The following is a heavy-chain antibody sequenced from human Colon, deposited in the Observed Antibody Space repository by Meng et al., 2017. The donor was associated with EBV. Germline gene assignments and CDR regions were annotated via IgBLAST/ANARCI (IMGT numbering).Heavy chain of an antibody. J-gene: IGHJ4*02. V-gene: IGHV4-34*01. CDR1: GGSFSGYV. CDR2: VSHPGSA. Sequence: QVLLQQFGAGLLKPSETLSLTCTVNGGSFSGYVWSWVCQPPGKGMEWIGEVSHPGSANYNPSLKSRVTISVDASEKQFSLRLTSVTAADSAVYYCARVPTTGYKDHWGQGTLVTVSS. D-gene: IGHD3-9*01. CDR3: ARVPTTGYKDH.